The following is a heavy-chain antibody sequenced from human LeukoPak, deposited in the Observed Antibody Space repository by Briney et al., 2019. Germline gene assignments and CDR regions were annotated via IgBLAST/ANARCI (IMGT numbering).Heavy chain of an antibody. CDR1: GYSFTSYW. CDR3: ARRNYDILTYYYGMDV. D-gene: IGHD3-9*01. CDR2: IYPGDSDT. Sequence: GESLKISCKGSGYSFTSYWIGWVRQMPGKGLEWMGIIYPGDSDTRYSPSFQGQVTISADKSISTAYLQWSSLKASDTAMHYCARRNYDILTYYYGMDVWGQGTTVTVSS. J-gene: IGHJ6*02. V-gene: IGHV5-51*01.